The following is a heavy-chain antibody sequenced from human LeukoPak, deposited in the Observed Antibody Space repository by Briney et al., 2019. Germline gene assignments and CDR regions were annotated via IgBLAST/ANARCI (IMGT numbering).Heavy chain of an antibody. CDR2: INAGNGTT. J-gene: IGHJ4*02. Sequence: ASVKVSCKASGYTFTSYAMHWVRQAPGQRLEWMGWINAGNGTTKYSQKFQGRVTITRDTSASTAYMELSSLRSEDTAVYYCASNAHYDILTGYDWGQGTLVTVSS. CDR3: ASNAHYDILTGYD. D-gene: IGHD3-9*01. V-gene: IGHV1-3*01. CDR1: GYTFTSYA.